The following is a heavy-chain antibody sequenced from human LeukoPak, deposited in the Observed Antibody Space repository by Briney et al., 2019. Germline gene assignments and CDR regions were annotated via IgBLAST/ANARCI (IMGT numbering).Heavy chain of an antibody. J-gene: IGHJ6*02. Sequence: GGSLRLSCAASGFTFSSYWMSWVRQAPGKGLEWVANIKQDGSEKYYVDSVKGRFTSSRDNAKNSLYLQMNSLRAEDTAVYYCARGSRGYSYGLYYYYGMDVWGQGTTVTVSS. CDR2: IKQDGSEK. CDR3: ARGSRGYSYGLYYYYGMDV. V-gene: IGHV3-7*04. D-gene: IGHD5-18*01. CDR1: GFTFSSYW.